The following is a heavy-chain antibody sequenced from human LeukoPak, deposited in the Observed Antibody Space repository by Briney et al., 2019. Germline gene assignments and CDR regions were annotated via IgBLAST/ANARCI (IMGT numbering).Heavy chain of an antibody. CDR3: ARDPFGSGSFFSYLDY. CDR1: GFTFDDYA. J-gene: IGHJ4*02. CDR2: ISWNSGSI. V-gene: IGHV3-9*01. Sequence: GGSLRLSCAASGFTFDDYAMHWVRQAPGKGLEWVSGISWNSGSIGYADSVKGRFTISRDNAKNSLYLQMNSLRAEDTAVYYCARDPFGSGSFFSYLDYWGQGTLVTVSS. D-gene: IGHD3-10*01.